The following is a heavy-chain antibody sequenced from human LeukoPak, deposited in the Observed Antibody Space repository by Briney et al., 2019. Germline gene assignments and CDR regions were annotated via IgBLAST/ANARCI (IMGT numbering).Heavy chain of an antibody. D-gene: IGHD2-2*02. CDR3: ARVIVVVPAAILYFDY. V-gene: IGHV4-38-2*01. CDR2: IYHSGST. J-gene: IGHJ4*02. Sequence: SETLSLTCAVSGYSISSGYYWGWIRQPPGKGLEWIGSIYHSGSTYYNPSLKSRATISVDTSKNQFSLKLSSVTAADTAVYYCARVIVVVPAAILYFDYWGQGTLVTVSS. CDR1: GYSISSGYY.